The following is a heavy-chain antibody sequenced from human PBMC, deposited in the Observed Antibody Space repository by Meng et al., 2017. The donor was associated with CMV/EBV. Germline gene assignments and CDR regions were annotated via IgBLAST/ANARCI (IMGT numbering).Heavy chain of an antibody. CDR2: ISAYNGNT. CDR1: GFTFSSYW. D-gene: IGHD4-17*01. CDR3: AREGLRGMLLPPGI. J-gene: IGHJ6*02. V-gene: IGHV1-18*01. Sequence: GESLKISCAASGFTFSSYWMSWVRQAPGQGLEWMGWISAYNGNTNYAQKLQGRVTMTTDTSTSTAYMELRSLRSDDTAVYYCAREGLRGMLLPPGIWGQGTTVTVSS.